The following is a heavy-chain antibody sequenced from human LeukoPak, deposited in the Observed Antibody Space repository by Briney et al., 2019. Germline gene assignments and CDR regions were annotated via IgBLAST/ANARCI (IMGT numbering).Heavy chain of an antibody. J-gene: IGHJ4*02. V-gene: IGHV3-11*04. Sequence: GGSLRLSCAASGFTFSDYYMSWIRQAPGKGLEWLSYISSSGTTIYYADSVKGRFTISRDNAKNSLYLQMNSLRAEDTAVYYCARGYCGGDCSEFDYWGQGTLVTVSS. CDR1: GFTFSDYY. CDR3: ARGYCGGDCSEFDY. D-gene: IGHD2-21*02. CDR2: ISSSGTTI.